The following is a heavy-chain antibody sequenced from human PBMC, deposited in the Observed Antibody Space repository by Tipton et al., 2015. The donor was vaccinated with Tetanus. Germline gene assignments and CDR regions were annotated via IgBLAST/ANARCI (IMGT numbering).Heavy chain of an antibody. CDR2: ISNSGST. CDR1: GGSVRGGSYQ. Sequence: LRLSCTVSGGSVRGGSYQWNWIRQTPGKGLEWLAYISNSGSTNSNYSLKSRISISRDTSKNQFSLRLSSVTAADTAVYYCARANYDFPNKGPFDFWGQGILVLVSS. D-gene: IGHD3-3*01. V-gene: IGHV4-61*01. J-gene: IGHJ4*02. CDR3: ARANYDFPNKGPFDF.